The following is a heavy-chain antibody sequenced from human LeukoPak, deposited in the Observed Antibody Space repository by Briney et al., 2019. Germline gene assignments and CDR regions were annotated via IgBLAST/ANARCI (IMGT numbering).Heavy chain of an antibody. D-gene: IGHD6-19*01. CDR2: IYYSGRP. J-gene: IGHJ4*02. CDR3: ARVDSGWQFDY. CDR1: GRSISSSSYY. V-gene: IGHV4-39*07. Sequence: SATLSLTCPVSGRSISSSSYYWGWIRQPPGKGLEWLGRIYYSGRPSSIPSLKSRVTISVDTSKNQFSLKLSSVTAADTAVYYCARVDSGWQFDYLGQGTLVTVSS.